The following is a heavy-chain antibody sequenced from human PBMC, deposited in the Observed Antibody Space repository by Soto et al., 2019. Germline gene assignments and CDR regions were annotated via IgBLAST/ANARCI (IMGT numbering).Heavy chain of an antibody. Sequence: ASVKVSCTASGYTFTGYYMHWVRQAPGQGLEWMGWINPNSGGTNYAQKFQGRVTMTRETSISTAYMELSRLRSDDTAVYYFSIVTILVSCIDLRCQGIFVTVVS. V-gene: IGHV1-2*02. J-gene: IGHJ5*02. D-gene: IGHD3-9*01. CDR1: GYTFTGYY. CDR2: INPNSGGT. CDR3: SIVTILVSCIDL.